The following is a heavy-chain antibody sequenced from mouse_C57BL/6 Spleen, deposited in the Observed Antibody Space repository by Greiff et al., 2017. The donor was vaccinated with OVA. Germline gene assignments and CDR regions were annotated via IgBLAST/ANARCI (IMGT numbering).Heavy chain of an antibody. J-gene: IGHJ2*01. CDR2: INPSNGGT. CDR1: GYTFTSYW. V-gene: IGHV1-53*01. Sequence: QVQLQQPGTELVKPGASVKLSCKASGYTFTSYWMHWVKQRPGQGLEWIGNINPSNGGTNYNEKFKSKATLTVDKSSSTAYMQRSSLTSEDSAVYYCARPGEWDAYFDYWGQGTTLTVSS. D-gene: IGHD4-1*01. CDR3: ARPGEWDAYFDY.